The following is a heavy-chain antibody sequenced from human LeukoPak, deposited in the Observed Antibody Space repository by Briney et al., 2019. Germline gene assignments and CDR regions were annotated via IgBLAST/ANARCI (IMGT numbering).Heavy chain of an antibody. V-gene: IGHV3-49*04. D-gene: IGHD2-15*01. J-gene: IGHJ4*02. CDR1: GFTVSSNY. CDR2: IRSKAYGGTT. CDR3: TREDCSGGSCYSWEDY. Sequence: GGSLRPSCAASGFTVSSNYMSWVRQAPGKGLEWVGFIRSKAYGGTTEYAASVKGRFTISRDDSKSIAYLQMNSLKTEDTAVYYCTREDCSGGSCYSWEDYWGQGTLVTVSS.